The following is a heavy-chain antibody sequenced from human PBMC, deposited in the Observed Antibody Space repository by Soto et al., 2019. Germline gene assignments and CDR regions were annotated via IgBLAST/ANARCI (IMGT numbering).Heavy chain of an antibody. Sequence: EVQLVESGGGLIQPGGSLRLSCAASGFTVSSNYMSWVRQAPGKGLEWVSVIYSGGSTYYADSVKGRFTISRDNSKNTLYLQMNSLRAEDTAVYYCAREFAGVGSPENYSSGWCDYWGQGTLVTVSS. CDR3: AREFAGVGSPENYSSGWCDY. CDR2: IYSGGST. D-gene: IGHD6-19*01. V-gene: IGHV3-53*01. J-gene: IGHJ4*02. CDR1: GFTVSSNY.